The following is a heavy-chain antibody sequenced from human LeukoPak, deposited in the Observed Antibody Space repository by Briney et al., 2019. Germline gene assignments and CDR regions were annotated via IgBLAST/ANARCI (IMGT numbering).Heavy chain of an antibody. Sequence: GGSLRLSCAASGFTVSSNYMSWVRQAPGKGLEWGSVIYIGGSTYYADSLKSRFTISRDTSKNTLYLQMNSLSAEDTAVYYCARGPGGAFYIWGQGTMVTVSS. V-gene: IGHV3-66*01. J-gene: IGHJ3*02. CDR3: ARGPGGAFYI. CDR1: GFTVSSNY. CDR2: IYIGGST. D-gene: IGHD3-10*01.